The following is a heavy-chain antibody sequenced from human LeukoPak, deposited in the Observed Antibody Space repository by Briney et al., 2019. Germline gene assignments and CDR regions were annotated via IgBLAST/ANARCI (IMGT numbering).Heavy chain of an antibody. J-gene: IGHJ5*02. CDR2: IYYSGST. V-gene: IGHV4-39*01. CDR1: GGSISSSSYY. D-gene: IGHD3-10*01. CDR3: ARHADYYGSGRRGRNWFDP. Sequence: SETLSLTCTVSGGSISSSSYYWGWIRQPPGKGLEWIGSIYYSGSTYYNPSLKSRVTISVDTSKNQFSLKLSSVTAADTVVYYCARHADYYGSGRRGRNWFDPWGQGTLVTVSS.